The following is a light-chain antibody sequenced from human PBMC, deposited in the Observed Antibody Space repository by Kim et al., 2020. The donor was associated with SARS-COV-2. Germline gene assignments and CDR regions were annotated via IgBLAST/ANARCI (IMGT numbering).Light chain of an antibody. V-gene: IGLV3-1*01. CDR3: QAWDSGTAV. CDR1: NLGDTY. J-gene: IGLJ2*01. Sequence: SCELTQPPSVSVSPGQTASITCSGDNLGDTYVCWYQQKPGQPPVLVIYQDTKRPSGIPERFSGSNSGNTATLTISGIQTMDEADYYCQAWDSGTAVFGGGTQLTVL. CDR2: QDT.